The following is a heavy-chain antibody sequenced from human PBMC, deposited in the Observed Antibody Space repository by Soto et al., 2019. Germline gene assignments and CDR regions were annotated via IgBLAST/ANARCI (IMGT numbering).Heavy chain of an antibody. J-gene: IGHJ4*02. CDR1: GHTSTNYA. CDR3: ARAVAVAADFDY. V-gene: IGHV1-3*01. D-gene: IGHD6-19*01. CDR2: IDAGNGNT. Sequence: ASVKVSCKASGHTSTNYAVHWVRQAPGQRLEWMGRIDAGNGNTKYSQKFQGRVTITRDTSASTAYMELSSLRSEDTAVYYCARAVAVAADFDYWGQGTLVTVSS.